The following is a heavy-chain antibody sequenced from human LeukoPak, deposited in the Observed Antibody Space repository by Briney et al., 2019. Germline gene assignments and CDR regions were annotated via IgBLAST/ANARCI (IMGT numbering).Heavy chain of an antibody. CDR3: ARDALRYYDSSGYYVFDY. CDR2: INSDGSST. Sequence: GGSLRLSCAASGFTFSSYWMHWVRQAPGKGLVWVSRINSDGSSTSYADSVKGRFTISRDNAKNTLYLQMNSLRAEDTAVYYCARDALRYYDSSGYYVFDYWGQGTLVTVSS. CDR1: GFTFSSYW. D-gene: IGHD3-22*01. J-gene: IGHJ4*02. V-gene: IGHV3-74*01.